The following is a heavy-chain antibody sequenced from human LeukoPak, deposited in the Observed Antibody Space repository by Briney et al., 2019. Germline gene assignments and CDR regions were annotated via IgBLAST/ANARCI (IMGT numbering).Heavy chain of an antibody. CDR2: IWYDGSNK. V-gene: IGHV3-33*01. J-gene: IGHJ4*02. CDR3: ASAAAAASPGTIHYFDY. D-gene: IGHD6-13*01. CDR1: GFTFSSYG. Sequence: GGSLRLSCAASGFTFSSYGMHWVRQAPGKGLEWVAVIWYDGSNKYYADSVKGRFTISRDNSKNTLYLQMNSLRAEDTAVYYCASAAAAASPGTIHYFDYWGQGTLVTVSS.